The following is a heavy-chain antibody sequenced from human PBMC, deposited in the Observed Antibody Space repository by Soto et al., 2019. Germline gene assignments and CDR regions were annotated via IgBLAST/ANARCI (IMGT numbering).Heavy chain of an antibody. V-gene: IGHV3-23*01. CDR3: QGSSGWHFDY. D-gene: IGHD6-6*01. CDR2: ISSSGIST. J-gene: IGHJ4*02. Sequence: GGSLRLSCAASGFTFSSYAMSWVRQAPGKGLEWVSDISSSGISTHYADSVKGRFTISRDNSKNTLNLQMNSLRAEDTAIYYCQGSSGWHFDYWGQGTLVTVSS. CDR1: GFTFSSYA.